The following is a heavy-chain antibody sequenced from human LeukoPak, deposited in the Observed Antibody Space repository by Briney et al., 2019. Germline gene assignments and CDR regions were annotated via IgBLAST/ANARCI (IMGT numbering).Heavy chain of an antibody. CDR3: ATSARDSSGYPYYFDY. Sequence: PSETLSLTCAVYGGSFSGYYWSWIRQPPGKGLEWIGEINHSGSTNHNPSLKSRVTISVDTSKNQFSLKLSSVTAADTAVYYCATSARDSSGYPYYFDYWGQGTLVTVSS. CDR2: INHSGST. V-gene: IGHV4-34*01. D-gene: IGHD3-22*01. CDR1: GGSFSGYY. J-gene: IGHJ4*02.